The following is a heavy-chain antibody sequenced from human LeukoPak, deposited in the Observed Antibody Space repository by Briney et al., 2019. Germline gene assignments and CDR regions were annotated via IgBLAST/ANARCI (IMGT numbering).Heavy chain of an antibody. Sequence: SVKVSCKASGYTFTSYGISWVRQAPGQGLEWMGRIIPILGIANYAQKFQGRVTITADKSTSTAYMELSSLRSEDTAVYYCARVLYCGGDCYWSPFDYWGQGTLVTVSS. D-gene: IGHD2-21*02. J-gene: IGHJ4*02. CDR3: ARVLYCGGDCYWSPFDY. CDR2: IIPILGIA. V-gene: IGHV1-69*04. CDR1: GYTFTSYG.